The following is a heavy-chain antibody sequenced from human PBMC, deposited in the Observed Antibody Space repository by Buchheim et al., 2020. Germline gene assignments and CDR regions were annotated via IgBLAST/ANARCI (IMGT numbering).Heavy chain of an antibody. CDR3: AKDREHLSFDY. V-gene: IGHV3-30*18. CDR1: GFTFSDYY. CDR2: ISYDGSNK. D-gene: IGHD1/OR15-1a*01. J-gene: IGHJ4*02. Sequence: QVQLVESGGGLVKPGGSLRLSCAASGFTFSDYYMSWIRQAPGKGLEWVAVISYDGSNKYYADSVKGRFTISRDNSKNTLYLQMNSLRAEDTAVYYCAKDREHLSFDYWGQGTL.